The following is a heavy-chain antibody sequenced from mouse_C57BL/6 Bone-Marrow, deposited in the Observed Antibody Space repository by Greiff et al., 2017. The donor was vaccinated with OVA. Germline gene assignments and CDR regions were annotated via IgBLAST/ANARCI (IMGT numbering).Heavy chain of an antibody. J-gene: IGHJ2*01. Sequence: VQLQQSGPELVKPGDSVKISCKASGYSFTGYFMNWVMQSHGKSLEWIGRINPYNGDTFYNQKFKGKATLTVDKSSSTAHMELRSLTSEDAVVYYCARWGYGSSYFDYWGQGTTLTVSS. CDR3: ARWGYGSSYFDY. V-gene: IGHV1-20*01. D-gene: IGHD1-1*01. CDR1: GYSFTGYF. CDR2: INPYNGDT.